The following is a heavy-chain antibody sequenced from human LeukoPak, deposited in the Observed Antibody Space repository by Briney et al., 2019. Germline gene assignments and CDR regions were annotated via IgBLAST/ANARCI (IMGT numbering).Heavy chain of an antibody. CDR3: ARGPLVGFGELPGDY. CDR1: GFTFSSYS. D-gene: IGHD3-10*01. Sequence: PGGSLRLSCAASGFTFSSYSMNWVRQAPGKGLEWVSYISSSSSTIYYADSVKGRFTISRDNAKNSLYLQMNSLRAEDTAVYYCARGPLVGFGELPGDYWGQGTLVTVSS. J-gene: IGHJ4*02. CDR2: ISSSSSTI. V-gene: IGHV3-48*01.